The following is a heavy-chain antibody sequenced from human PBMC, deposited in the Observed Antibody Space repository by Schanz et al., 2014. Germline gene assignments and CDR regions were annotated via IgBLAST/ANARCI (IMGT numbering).Heavy chain of an antibody. J-gene: IGHJ4*02. Sequence: EVQLVESGGGFVQPGGSLRLSCAASGFTFSDSWMHWVRQAPGKGLVWVSRTSHDGSFTTFADSVKGRFTISRDNSKNTVYLQMNSLRTEDTAVYYCAKAYSSGWYDLDYWGQGTLVTVSS. D-gene: IGHD6-19*01. CDR3: AKAYSSGWYDLDY. CDR1: GFTFSDSW. V-gene: IGHV3-74*01. CDR2: TSHDGSFT.